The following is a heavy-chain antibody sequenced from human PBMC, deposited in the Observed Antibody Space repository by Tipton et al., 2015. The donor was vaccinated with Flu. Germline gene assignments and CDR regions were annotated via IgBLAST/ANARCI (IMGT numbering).Heavy chain of an antibody. CDR1: GYSFTSYW. Sequence: QSGAEVKKPGESLKISCKGSGYSFTSYWIGWVRQKPGKGLEWMGIIYPGDSDTRYSPSFQGQVTISADKSISTAYLQWSSLKASDTAMYYCATSTEDYYDSSGYYGGWDYWGQGTLVTVSS. D-gene: IGHD3-22*01. CDR3: ATSTEDYYDSSGYYGGWDY. V-gene: IGHV5-51*03. CDR2: IYPGDSDT. J-gene: IGHJ4*02.